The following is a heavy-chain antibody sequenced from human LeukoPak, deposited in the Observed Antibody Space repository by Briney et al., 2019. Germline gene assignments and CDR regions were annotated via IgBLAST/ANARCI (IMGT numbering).Heavy chain of an antibody. D-gene: IGHD1-1*01. CDR1: VYTLTQLS. J-gene: IGHJ3*02. CDR3: ATERMRVHAFDI. Sequence: ASLRVCCKLAVYTLTQLSMHWVGQARGKGREWMGGFDPEDVETIDAQKCQGRLTMTDDTSTDTAYMQLSSLRSEDTAVYYCATERMRVHAFDIWGQGTMVTVCS. V-gene: IGHV1-24*01. CDR2: FDPEDVET.